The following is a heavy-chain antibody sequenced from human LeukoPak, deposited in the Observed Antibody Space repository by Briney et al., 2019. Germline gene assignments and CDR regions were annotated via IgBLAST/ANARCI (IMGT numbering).Heavy chain of an antibody. Sequence: GSLRLSCVTSGFTFSNHAMHWVRQGPGKGLEWVAVISYDGSNKYYADSVKGRFTISRDNSKNTLYLQMNSLRAEDTAVYYCARDPPRIVVVPAAIDYWGQGTLVTVSS. CDR3: ARDPPRIVVVPAAIDY. V-gene: IGHV3-30*04. D-gene: IGHD2-2*01. J-gene: IGHJ4*02. CDR1: GFTFSNHA. CDR2: ISYDGSNK.